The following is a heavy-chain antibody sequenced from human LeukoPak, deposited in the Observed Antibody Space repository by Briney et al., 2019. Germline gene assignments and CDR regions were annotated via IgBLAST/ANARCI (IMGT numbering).Heavy chain of an antibody. D-gene: IGHD1-26*01. CDR1: GGSISNSNYY. J-gene: IGHJ6*03. Sequence: SETLSLTCTVSGGSISNSNYYWNWIRQPPGKGLEWIGQIDYSGSTNYNPSLKSRVTISVETSKNQFSLKLSSVTAADTAVYYCAKSKSGADYFYYYYMDVWGQGTLVTVSS. CDR3: AKSKSGADYFYYYYMDV. V-gene: IGHV4-61*01. CDR2: IDYSGST.